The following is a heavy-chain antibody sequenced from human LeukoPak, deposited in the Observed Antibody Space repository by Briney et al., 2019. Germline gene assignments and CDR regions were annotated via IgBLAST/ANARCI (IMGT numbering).Heavy chain of an antibody. D-gene: IGHD3-22*01. J-gene: IGHJ4*02. V-gene: IGHV4-31*03. Sequence: SKTLSLTCTVSGGSINSGGYYWSWIRQNPGKGLEWIGYISDSGSTYYNPSLNSRVTISVDTSKSQFSLKLSSVTAADTAVYYCARCGYYDRHFDYWGQGTLVTVSS. CDR2: ISDSGST. CDR3: ARCGYYDRHFDY. CDR1: GGSINSGGYY.